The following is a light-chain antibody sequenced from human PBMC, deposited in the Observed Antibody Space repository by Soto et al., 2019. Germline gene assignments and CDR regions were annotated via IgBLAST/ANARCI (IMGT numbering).Light chain of an antibody. CDR3: QQASSFPLT. Sequence: IQMTQSPSSVSASVGDSVTITCRASQVISSWLAWYQVKPGKAPKLLIYGASNRENGVHSRFRASESGTLYTLTINSLQPEDLATYYCQQASSFPLTFGGGTTVEI. V-gene: IGKV1-12*01. CDR2: GAS. CDR1: QVISSW. J-gene: IGKJ4*01.